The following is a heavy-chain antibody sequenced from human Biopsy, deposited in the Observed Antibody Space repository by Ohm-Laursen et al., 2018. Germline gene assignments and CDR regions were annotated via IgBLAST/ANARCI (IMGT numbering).Heavy chain of an antibody. D-gene: IGHD5-12*01. V-gene: IGHV5-51*01. CDR1: GYRFTNYW. J-gene: IGHJ4*02. CDR2: IYPGDSDT. CDR3: VRQISGYFPFDF. Sequence: GEALMISCSGSGYRFTNYWIGWVRQMPGKGLEWIGIIYPGDSDTRYSPSPQGQVTISADKSISAAYLQWSSLKASDTAMYYCVRQISGYFPFDFWGQGTLVTVSS.